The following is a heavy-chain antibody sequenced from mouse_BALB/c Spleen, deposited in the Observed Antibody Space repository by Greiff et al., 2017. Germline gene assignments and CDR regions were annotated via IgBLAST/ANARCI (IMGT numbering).Heavy chain of an antibody. Sequence: VQLQQSGPELVKPGASVKISCKASGYTFTDYNMHWVKQSHGKSLEWIGYIYPYNGGTGYNQKFKSKATLTVDNSSSTAYMELRSLTSEDSAVYYCARFSYDYAFAYWGQGTLVTVSA. V-gene: IGHV1S29*02. J-gene: IGHJ3*01. D-gene: IGHD2-4*01. CDR2: IYPYNGGT. CDR3: ARFSYDYAFAY. CDR1: GYTFTDYN.